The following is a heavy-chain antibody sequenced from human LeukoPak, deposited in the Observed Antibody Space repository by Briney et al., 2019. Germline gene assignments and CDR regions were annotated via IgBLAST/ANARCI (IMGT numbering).Heavy chain of an antibody. CDR1: GFXFSSYA. Sequence: PGGSLRLSCAASGFXFSSYAISWVRQAPGKGLEWVSAINGGGGNTFYADSVKGRFTISRDNSKNTLYLQMNSLRAEDTAIYYCAKDEYGAPVDYFDYWGQGTLVTVSS. D-gene: IGHD4-17*01. J-gene: IGHJ4*02. CDR3: AKDEYGAPVDYFDY. V-gene: IGHV3-23*01. CDR2: INGGGGNT.